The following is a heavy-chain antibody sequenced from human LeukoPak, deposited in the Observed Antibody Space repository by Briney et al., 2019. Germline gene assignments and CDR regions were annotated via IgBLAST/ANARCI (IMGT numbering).Heavy chain of an antibody. D-gene: IGHD6-13*01. J-gene: IGHJ4*02. V-gene: IGHV4-59*08. CDR3: ARLGIAAAGIGN. CDR2: IYYSGST. Sequence: PSETLSLTCTVSGGSISSYYWSWIRQPPGEGLEWIGYIYYSGSTNYNPSLKSRVTISVDTSKNQFSLKLSSVTAADAAVYYCARLGIAAAGIGNWGQGTLVTVSS. CDR1: GGSISSYY.